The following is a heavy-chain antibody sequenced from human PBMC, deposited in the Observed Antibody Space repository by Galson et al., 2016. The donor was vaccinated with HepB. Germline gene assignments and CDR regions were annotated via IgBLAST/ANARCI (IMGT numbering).Heavy chain of an antibody. V-gene: IGHV3-23*01. CDR1: GFTFSSYA. D-gene: IGHD3-22*01. CDR3: ARGMYYYDSSGYPGPFDY. CDR2: ISGGGGST. J-gene: IGHJ4*02. Sequence: SLRLSCAASGFTFSSYAMSWVRQAPGKGLEWVSAISGGGGSTFYADSVKGRFTISRDNSKNTVYLQMNRLRAEDTAVYYCARGMYYYDSSGYPGPFDYWGQGTLVTVSS.